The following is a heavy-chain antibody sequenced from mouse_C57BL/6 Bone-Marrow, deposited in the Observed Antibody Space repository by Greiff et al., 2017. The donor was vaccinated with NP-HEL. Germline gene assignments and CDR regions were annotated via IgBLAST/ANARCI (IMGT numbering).Heavy chain of an antibody. CDR1: GYTFTSYD. D-gene: IGHD2-1*01. J-gene: IGHJ2*01. V-gene: IGHV1-85*01. CDR3: ARSWKLPLDY. Sequence: VKLMESGPELVKPGASVKLSCKASGYTFTSYDINWVKQRPGQGLEWIGWIYPRDGSTKYNEKFKGKAALTVDTSSSTAYMELHSLTSEDSAVYFCARSWKLPLDYWGQGTTLTVSS. CDR2: IYPRDGST.